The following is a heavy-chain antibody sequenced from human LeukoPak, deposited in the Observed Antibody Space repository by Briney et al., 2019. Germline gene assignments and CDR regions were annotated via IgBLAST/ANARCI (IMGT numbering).Heavy chain of an antibody. V-gene: IGHV4-34*01. J-gene: IGHJ6*03. CDR3: ARGRHDITMIVVVMTSVSYYLDV. CDR1: GGSFSGYH. CDR2: INPSGST. D-gene: IGHD3-22*01. Sequence: SETLSLTCTVYGGSFSGYHWTWIRQSPGKGLEWIGDINPSGSTYYNPSLKSRLTISVDTSKNQFSLKLRSVTAADTAVYYCARGRHDITMIVVVMTSVSYYLDVWGKGTTVTVS.